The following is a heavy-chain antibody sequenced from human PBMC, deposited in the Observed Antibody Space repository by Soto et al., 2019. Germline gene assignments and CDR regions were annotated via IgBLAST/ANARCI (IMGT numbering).Heavy chain of an antibody. CDR3: ARLLDIVVVPAAMLGDYYMDV. CDR2: IYYSGST. Sequence: SETLSLTCTVSGGSXSSSSYYWGWIRQPPGKGLEWIGSIYYSGSTYYNPSLKSRVTISVGTSKNQFSLKLSSVTAADTAVYYCARLLDIVVVPAAMLGDYYMDVWGKGTTVTVSS. D-gene: IGHD2-2*03. CDR1: GGSXSSSSYY. J-gene: IGHJ6*03. V-gene: IGHV4-39*01.